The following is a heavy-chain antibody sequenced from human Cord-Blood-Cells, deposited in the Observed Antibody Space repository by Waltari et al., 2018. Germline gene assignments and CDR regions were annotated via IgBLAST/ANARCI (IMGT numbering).Heavy chain of an antibody. CDR2: INHSGMT. J-gene: IGHJ6*03. CDR3: ASCHYYYMDG. Sequence: QVQLQQWGAGLLKPSQTLSLTCAAYGGSFSGYYWSWIRQPPGKGLAWIGEINHSGMTNDNPSLKRRVTISVDTAKNQFSRKLVAVTAADTAVYDCASCHYYYMDGWCKGTTVTDSS. CDR1: GGSFSGYY. V-gene: IGHV4-34*01.